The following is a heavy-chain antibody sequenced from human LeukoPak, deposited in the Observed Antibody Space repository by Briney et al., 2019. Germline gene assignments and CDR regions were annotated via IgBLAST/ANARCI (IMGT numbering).Heavy chain of an antibody. Sequence: GGSLRSPCAASRFTFSIYSMNWVRQAPGRGLEWVSYISSSSSNIYYADSVKGRFTISRDNVQNSLYLQMQSLRAEDTAVYFCAGSRGATNPSGEFYYWEQGCLATVSS. CDR1: RFTFSIYS. D-gene: IGHD1-26*01. CDR3: AGSRGATNPSGEFYY. J-gene: IGHJ4*01. V-gene: IGHV3-48*01. CDR2: ISSSSSNI.